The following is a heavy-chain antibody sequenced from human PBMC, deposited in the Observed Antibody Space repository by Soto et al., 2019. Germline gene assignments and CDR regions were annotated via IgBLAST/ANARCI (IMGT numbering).Heavy chain of an antibody. J-gene: IGHJ4*02. Sequence: SETLSLTCTVSGGSINSNTYYWGWIRQPPGKGLEYIGIVYYTGSTYYSPSLKSRVTISVDTSKNQFSLKLSSVTAADTAVYYCARGYYDSSGYYYSRIFDYWGQGTLVTVSS. D-gene: IGHD3-22*01. CDR2: VYYTGST. V-gene: IGHV4-39*07. CDR1: GGSINSNTYY. CDR3: ARGYYDSSGYYYSRIFDY.